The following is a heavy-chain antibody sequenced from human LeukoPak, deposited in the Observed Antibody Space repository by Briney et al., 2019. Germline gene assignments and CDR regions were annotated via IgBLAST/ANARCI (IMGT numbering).Heavy chain of an antibody. Sequence: SETLSLTCTVSGGSISSYYWSWIRQPPGKGLEWFGYIYYSGSTNYNPSLKSRVTISVDTSKNQFSLKLSSVTAADTAVYYCARATYSSGWGTSDYWGQGTLVTVSS. V-gene: IGHV4-59*01. D-gene: IGHD6-19*01. CDR2: IYYSGST. CDR1: GGSISSYY. J-gene: IGHJ4*02. CDR3: ARATYSSGWGTSDY.